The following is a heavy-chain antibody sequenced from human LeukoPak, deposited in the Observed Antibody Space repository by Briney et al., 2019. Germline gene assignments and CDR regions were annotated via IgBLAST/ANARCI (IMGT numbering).Heavy chain of an antibody. CDR3: ARDGTSGLGV. Sequence: SETLSLTCAVYGGSFSGYYWSWIRQPPGKGLEWIGEINHSGSTNYNPSLKSRVTISVDTSKNQFSLKLSSVTAADTAVYYCARDGTSGLGVWGQGTLVTVSP. D-gene: IGHD3-16*01. CDR2: INHSGST. CDR1: GGSFSGYY. V-gene: IGHV4-34*01. J-gene: IGHJ4*02.